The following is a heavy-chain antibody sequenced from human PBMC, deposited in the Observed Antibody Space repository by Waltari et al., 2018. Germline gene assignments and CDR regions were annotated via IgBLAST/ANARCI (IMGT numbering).Heavy chain of an antibody. Sequence: QVQLQESGPGLVKPSETLSLTCPASGGSISSYYWHWIRQPPGKGLGWIGYIYYSGSTNYNPSLKSRVTISVDTSKNQFSLKLSSVTAADTAVYYCARDQYCSGGSCYSGHYYYGMDVWGQGTTVTVSS. CDR2: IYYSGST. V-gene: IGHV4-59*01. J-gene: IGHJ6*02. CDR3: ARDQYCSGGSCYSGHYYYGMDV. CDR1: GGSISSYY. D-gene: IGHD2-15*01.